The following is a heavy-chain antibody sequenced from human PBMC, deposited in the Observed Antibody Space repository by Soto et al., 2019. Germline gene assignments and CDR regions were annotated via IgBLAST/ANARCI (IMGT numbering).Heavy chain of an antibody. V-gene: IGHV1-18*01. CDR3: ASGWFGEFVYQFDY. CDR1: GYTFTSYG. CDR2: ISAYNGNT. D-gene: IGHD3-10*01. Sequence: QVQLVQSGAEVKKPGASVKVSCKPSGYTFTSYGITWVRQAPGQGLEWMGWISAYNGNTNYAQKFQGRVTMTTDTPXSTAYMELRSLVSDDTAVYYCASGWFGEFVYQFDYWGQGTLVTVSS. J-gene: IGHJ4*02.